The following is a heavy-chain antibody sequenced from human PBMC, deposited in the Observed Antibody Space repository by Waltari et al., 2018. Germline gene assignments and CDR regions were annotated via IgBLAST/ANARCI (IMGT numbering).Heavy chain of an antibody. CDR1: GGSIARSSYY. Sequence: QLQLQESGPGLVKPSETLSLLCTVSGGSIARSSYYWGWLRQPPGKGLEWIGSSYYRGSTRYNSSRRSRETISVDTSKKQFSMKVSPVTAADTALYYCARWYATATTPQYWYFDLWGRGTLVTVAS. CDR3: ARWYATATTPQYWYFDL. CDR2: SYYRGST. D-gene: IGHD4-17*01. J-gene: IGHJ2*01. V-gene: IGHV4-39*01.